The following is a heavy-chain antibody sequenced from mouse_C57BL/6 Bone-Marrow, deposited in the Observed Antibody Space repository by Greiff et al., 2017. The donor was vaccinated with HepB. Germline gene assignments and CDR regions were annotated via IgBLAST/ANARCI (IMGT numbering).Heavy chain of an antibody. CDR2: IYPGDGDT. J-gene: IGHJ2*01. D-gene: IGHD2-4*01. V-gene: IGHV1-82*01. Sequence: VQLQQSGPELVKPGASVKISCKASGYAFSSSWMNWVKQRPGKGLEWIGRIYPGDGDTNYNGKFKGKATLNADKSSSTAYMQLSSLTSEDSAVYFCARNDYDFGYWGQGTTLTVSS. CDR1: GYAFSSSW. CDR3: ARNDYDFGY.